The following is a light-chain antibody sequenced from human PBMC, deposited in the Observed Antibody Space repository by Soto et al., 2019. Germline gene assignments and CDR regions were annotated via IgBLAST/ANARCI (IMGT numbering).Light chain of an antibody. J-gene: IGKJ2*01. Sequence: EIVLTQSPGTLSLSPGERVTLSCRASQSVSSSYLAWYQQKPGQAPSLVIYGASSRPTGIADRFRGSESGADFTLTISRLEPEDFAVYYCQQYDSPPYTFDQGPKLDIK. V-gene: IGKV3-20*01. CDR1: QSVSSSY. CDR2: GAS. CDR3: QQYDSPPYT.